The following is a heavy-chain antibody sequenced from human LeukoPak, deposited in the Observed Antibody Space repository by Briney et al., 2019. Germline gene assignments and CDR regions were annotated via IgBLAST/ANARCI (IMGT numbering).Heavy chain of an antibody. Sequence: GSLRLSCAASGFTFSRYEMNWVRQAPGKGLELVSYISSSGSTIYYADSVKGRFTISRDNAKNSLYLQMNGLRAEDTAVYYCARGRSITLLLVVAMSDGFDIWGQGAMVTVSS. CDR2: ISSSGSTI. D-gene: IGHD3-10*01. V-gene: IGHV3-48*03. CDR3: ARGRSITLLLVVAMSDGFDI. J-gene: IGHJ3*02. CDR1: GFTFSRYE.